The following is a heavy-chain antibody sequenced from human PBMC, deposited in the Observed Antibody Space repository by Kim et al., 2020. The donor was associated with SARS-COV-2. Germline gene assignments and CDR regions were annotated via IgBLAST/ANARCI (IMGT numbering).Heavy chain of an antibody. CDR2: LNPNSGGT. D-gene: IGHD2-2*01. Sequence: ASVKVSCKASGYTFTGYYMHWVRQAPGQGLEWMGWLNPNSGGTNYAQKFQGRVTMTRDTSISTAYMELSRLRSDDTAVYYCAREPRLGCSSTSCPEEEYYYYYYGMDGLGQGTTFSVSS. J-gene: IGHJ6*02. CDR3: AREPRLGCSSTSCPEEEYYYYYYGMDG. V-gene: IGHV1-2*02. CDR1: GYTFTGYY.